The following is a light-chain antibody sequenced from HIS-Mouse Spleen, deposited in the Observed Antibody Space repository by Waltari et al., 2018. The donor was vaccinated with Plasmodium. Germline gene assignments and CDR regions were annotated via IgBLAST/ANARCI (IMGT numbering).Light chain of an antibody. CDR1: QSISSG. J-gene: IGKJ2*01. Sequence: DIQMTQSPSTLSASVGDRVTITCRASQSISSGLAWYQQKPGKAPKLLIYKASSLESGVPSRFSDSGSGTEFTLTISSLQPDDFATYYCQQYNSYSYTFGQGTKLEIK. CDR3: QQYNSYSYT. CDR2: KAS. V-gene: IGKV1-5*03.